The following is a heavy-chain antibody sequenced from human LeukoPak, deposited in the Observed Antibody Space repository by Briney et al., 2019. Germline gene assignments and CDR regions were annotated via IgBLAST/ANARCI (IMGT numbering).Heavy chain of an antibody. V-gene: IGHV4-59*01. CDR3: ARRITSNCFDP. J-gene: IGHJ5*02. CDR1: GGSISSYY. D-gene: IGHD3-10*01. Sequence: PSETLSLTCTVSGGSISSYYWSWVRQPPGKGLEWIGYMHYSGSSNYNPSLKSRLTMSVDTSKNQFSLKLSSVTAADTAVYYCARRITSNCFDPWGQGTLVTVSS. CDR2: MHYSGSS.